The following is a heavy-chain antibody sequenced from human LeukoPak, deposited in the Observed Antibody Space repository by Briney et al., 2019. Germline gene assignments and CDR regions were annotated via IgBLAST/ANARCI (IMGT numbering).Heavy chain of an antibody. CDR1: GFTFTNNF. V-gene: IGHV3-7*01. CDR3: VREGFYFFDX. J-gene: IGHJ4*01. CDR2: IKQDGSET. Sequence: RSGGSLRLSCAASGFTFTNNFMSWVRQVPGKGLEWVANIKQDGSETTYADSVRGRFTIFRDNAKDSVYLQMNSLRAEDSATYYCVREGFYFFDXWGQGTLVTVXX.